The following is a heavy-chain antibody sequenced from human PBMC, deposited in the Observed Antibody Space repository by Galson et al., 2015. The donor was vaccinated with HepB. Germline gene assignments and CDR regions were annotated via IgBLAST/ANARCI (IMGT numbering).Heavy chain of an antibody. Sequence: SVKVSCKASGFTFTTSAVQWVRQARGQRLEWIGWIVVGSGNTNYAQKFQERVTITRDMSTSTAYMGLSSLRFEDTAVYYCAALVGATTQPDYWGQGTLVTVSS. CDR1: GFTFTTSA. J-gene: IGHJ4*02. V-gene: IGHV1-58*01. CDR2: IVVGSGNT. D-gene: IGHD1-26*01. CDR3: AALVGATTQPDY.